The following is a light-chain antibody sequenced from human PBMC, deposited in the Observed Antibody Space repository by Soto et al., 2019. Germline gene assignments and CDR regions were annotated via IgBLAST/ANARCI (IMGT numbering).Light chain of an antibody. CDR2: GNS. J-gene: IGLJ2*01. V-gene: IGLV1-40*01. CDR3: QSYDSSLSGVV. CDR1: SSNIGAGYD. Sequence: QSVLTQLPSVSGAPGQRVTISCTRSSSNIGAGYDVHWYQQLPGTAPKLLIYGNSNRPSGVPDRFSGSKSGTSASLAITGLQAEDEADYYCQSYDSSLSGVVFGGGTKLTVL.